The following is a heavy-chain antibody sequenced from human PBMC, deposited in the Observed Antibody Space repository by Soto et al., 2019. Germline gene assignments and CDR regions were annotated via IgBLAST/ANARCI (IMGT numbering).Heavy chain of an antibody. Sequence: PSETLSLTCTVSGGSISSYYWSWIRQPPGKGLEWIGYIYYSGSTNYNPSLKSRVTISVDTSKNQFSLKLSSVTAADTAVYYCARHYDFWSGYYGVYYYYMDVWGKGTTVTVSS. J-gene: IGHJ6*03. V-gene: IGHV4-59*08. CDR1: GGSISSYY. CDR2: IYYSGST. D-gene: IGHD3-3*01. CDR3: ARHYDFWSGYYGVYYYYMDV.